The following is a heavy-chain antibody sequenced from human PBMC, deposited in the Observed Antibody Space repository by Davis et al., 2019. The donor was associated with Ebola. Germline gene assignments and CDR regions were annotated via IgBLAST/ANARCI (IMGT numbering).Heavy chain of an antibody. D-gene: IGHD3-3*01. CDR3: ARGSFWRGYRPLGHYYMDV. CDR2: INHSGST. Sequence: PSETLSPTCAVYGASFSGYYWSWIRQPPEKGLEWIGEINHSGSTNYNPSLKSRVTISVDTSKNQFSLKLSSVTAADTAVYYCARGSFWRGYRPLGHYYMDVWGKGTTVTVSS. CDR1: GASFSGYY. V-gene: IGHV4-34*01. J-gene: IGHJ6*03.